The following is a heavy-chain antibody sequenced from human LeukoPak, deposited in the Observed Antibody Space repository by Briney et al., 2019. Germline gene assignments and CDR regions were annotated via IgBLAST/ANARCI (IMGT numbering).Heavy chain of an antibody. V-gene: IGHV3-48*01. J-gene: IGHJ6*03. Sequence: GGSLRLSCAASGFTVSSNYMSWVRQAPGKGLEWISYISSSSATIYYANSVKGRLTISRDNVKNSLYLQMNSLRAEDTAVYYCARVGSGSYLHYYYMDVWGKGTTVTVSS. CDR1: GFTVSSNY. CDR2: ISSSSATI. CDR3: ARVGSGSYLHYYYMDV. D-gene: IGHD1-26*01.